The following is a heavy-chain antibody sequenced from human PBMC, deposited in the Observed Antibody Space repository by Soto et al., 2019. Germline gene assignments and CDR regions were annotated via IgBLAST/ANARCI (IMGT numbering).Heavy chain of an antibody. V-gene: IGHV1-24*01. D-gene: IGHD1-26*01. Sequence: ASVKVSCKVSGYTLTELSMHWVRQAPGKGLEWMGGFDPEDGETIYAQKFQGRVTMTEDTSTDTAYMELSSLRSEDTAVYYCATDIAKTWELLTTTNFDYWGQGTLVTVSS. CDR1: GYTLTELS. CDR3: ATDIAKTWELLTTTNFDY. J-gene: IGHJ4*02. CDR2: FDPEDGET.